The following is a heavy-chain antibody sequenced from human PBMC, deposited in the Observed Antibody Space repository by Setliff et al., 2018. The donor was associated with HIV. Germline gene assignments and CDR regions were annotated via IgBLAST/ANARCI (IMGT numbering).Heavy chain of an antibody. V-gene: IGHV3-30*14. CDR1: GFSLSSNP. D-gene: IGHD2-21*02. J-gene: IGHJ3*02. Sequence: GGSLRLSCAASGFSLSSNPVHWVRQAPGKGLEWVAVISYDGSNKYYADSVKGRFTISRDNSKNTLYLQMNSLRAEDTAVYYCARTCGGDCFDAFDIWGQRTMVTVSS. CDR2: ISYDGSNK. CDR3: ARTCGGDCFDAFDI.